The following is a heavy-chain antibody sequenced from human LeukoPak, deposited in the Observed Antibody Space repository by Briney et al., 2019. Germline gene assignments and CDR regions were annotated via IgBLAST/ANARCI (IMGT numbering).Heavy chain of an antibody. CDR2: ISYDGSNK. CDR3: ARDRYCSSTSYQPGDY. V-gene: IGHV3-30-3*01. Sequence: PGRSLRLSCAASGFTFSSYAMHWVRQAPGKGLEWVAVISYDGSNKYYADSVKGRFTISRDNSKNTLYLQMNSLRAEDTAVYYCARDRYCSSTSYQPGDYWGQGTLVTVSS. CDR1: GFTFSSYA. J-gene: IGHJ4*02. D-gene: IGHD2-2*01.